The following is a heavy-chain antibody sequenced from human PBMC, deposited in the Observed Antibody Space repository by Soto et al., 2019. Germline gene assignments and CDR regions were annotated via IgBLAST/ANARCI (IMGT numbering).Heavy chain of an antibody. CDR1: GYSFTSYW. CDR2: IDPSDSYT. J-gene: IGHJ6*02. Sequence: PGESLKISCKGSGYSFTSYWISWVRQMPGKGLEWMGRIDPSDSYTNYSPSFQGHVTISADKSISTAYLQWSSLKASDTAMYYCARRVAVAGRDYYYYYGVDVWGQGTTVTVSS. V-gene: IGHV5-10-1*01. D-gene: IGHD6-19*01. CDR3: ARRVAVAGRDYYYYYGVDV.